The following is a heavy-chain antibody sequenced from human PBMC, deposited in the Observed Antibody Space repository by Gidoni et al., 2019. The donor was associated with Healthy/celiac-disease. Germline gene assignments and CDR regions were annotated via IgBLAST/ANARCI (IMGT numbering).Heavy chain of an antibody. D-gene: IGHD1-26*01. Sequence: EVQLVASGGGLIQPGGSMSLSCAASGFTVSSNYMSWVRQAPGKGLEWVSVIYSGGSTYYADSVKGRSTISRDNSKSTLYLQMNSLRAEDTAVYYCARELLELSSYWGQGTLVTVSS. CDR3: ARELLELSSY. V-gene: IGHV3-53*01. CDR1: GFTVSSNY. CDR2: IYSGGST. J-gene: IGHJ4*02.